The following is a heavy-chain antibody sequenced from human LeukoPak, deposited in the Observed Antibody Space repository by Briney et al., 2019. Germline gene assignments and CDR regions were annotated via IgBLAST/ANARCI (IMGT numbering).Heavy chain of an antibody. CDR1: GFTFSSYA. CDR3: ARDASLGELSLLGY. V-gene: IGHV3-30-3*01. J-gene: IGHJ4*02. CDR2: ISYDGSNK. Sequence: PGGSLRLSCAASGFTFSSYAMHWVRQAPGKGLEWVAVISYDGSNKYYADSVKGRFTISRDNSKNTLYLQMNSLRAEDTAVYYCARDASLGELSLLGYWGQGTLVTVSS. D-gene: IGHD3-16*02.